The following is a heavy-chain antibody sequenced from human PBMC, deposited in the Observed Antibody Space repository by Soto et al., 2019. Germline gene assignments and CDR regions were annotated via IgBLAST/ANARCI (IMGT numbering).Heavy chain of an antibody. J-gene: IGHJ5*02. Sequence: TLSLTCAISGDSVSSYSAAWNWISQSPSGGLEWLGRTYYRSRFFSDYAESVKSRIIINPDTSKNQFSLQLKSVTPEDTAVYYCLRHRYSSSGLFHPWGQGPSVIVSS. CDR2: TYYRSRFFS. CDR1: GDSVSSYSAA. V-gene: IGHV6-1*01. D-gene: IGHD3-10*01. CDR3: LRHRYSSSGLFHP.